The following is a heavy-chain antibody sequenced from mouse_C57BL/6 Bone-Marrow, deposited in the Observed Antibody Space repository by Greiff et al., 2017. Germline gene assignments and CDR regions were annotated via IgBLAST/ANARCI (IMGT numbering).Heavy chain of an antibody. D-gene: IGHD3-2*02. Sequence: QVQLQQPGAELVKPGTSVKLSCKASGYTFTSYWMHWVKQRPGQGLEWIGMIHPNSGSTNYNEKFKSKATLTVDKSSSTAYMQLSSLTSEDSAVYYCARSGRAWFAYWGQGTLVTVSA. CDR3: ARSGRAWFAY. V-gene: IGHV1-64*01. CDR2: IHPNSGST. J-gene: IGHJ3*01. CDR1: GYTFTSYW.